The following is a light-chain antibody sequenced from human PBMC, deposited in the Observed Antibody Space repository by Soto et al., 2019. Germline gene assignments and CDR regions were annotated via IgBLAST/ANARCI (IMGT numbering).Light chain of an antibody. CDR1: QSVGSS. J-gene: IGKJ1*01. V-gene: IGKV3-20*01. Sequence: EIVLTQSPATLSLSPGERATLSCRASQSVGSSLAWYQQKPGQAPRLLIYGASNRATGTPDRFSGSGSGTDFTLTISRLEPEDFAVYYCQQYGSSGTFGQGTKVDIK. CDR2: GAS. CDR3: QQYGSSGT.